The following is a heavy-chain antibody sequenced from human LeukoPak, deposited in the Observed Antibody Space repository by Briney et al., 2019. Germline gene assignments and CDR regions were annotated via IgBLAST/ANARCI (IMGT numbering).Heavy chain of an antibody. V-gene: IGHV4-59*01. J-gene: IGHJ4*02. CDR2: INYSGST. CDR3: ARDTRSYDSSGYYFFDF. D-gene: IGHD3-22*01. Sequence: SETLSLTCTVSGASIRSYYWNWLRQPPGKGMEWIGYINYSGSTNSNPSLKSRATISMDTSKHHFSLKLSSVTAADTAVYYCARDTRSYDSSGYYFFDFWGQGTLVTVSS. CDR1: GASIRSYY.